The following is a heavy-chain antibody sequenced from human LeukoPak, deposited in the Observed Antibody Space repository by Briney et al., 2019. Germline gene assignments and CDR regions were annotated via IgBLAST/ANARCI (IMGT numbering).Heavy chain of an antibody. D-gene: IGHD3-10*01. CDR3: ARSFYYGSGSYPPFDY. V-gene: IGHV4-61*01. CDR1: GGSVSSGTYY. Sequence: PSETLSLTCAVSGGSVSSGTYYWSWIRQPPGKGLEWIGYIHYSGSTNYNPSLKSRVTISLDTSKNQFSLRLSSVTAADTAVYYCARSFYYGSGSYPPFDYWGQGTLVTVSS. J-gene: IGHJ4*02. CDR2: IHYSGST.